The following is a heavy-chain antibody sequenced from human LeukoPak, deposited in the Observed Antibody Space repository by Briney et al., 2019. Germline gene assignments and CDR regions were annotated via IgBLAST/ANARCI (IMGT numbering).Heavy chain of an antibody. J-gene: IGHJ4*03. CDR3: TRTQCAKGVCYFYSLGYFDY. Sequence: GGSLRLSCPASGFTFGDYAMNWVRQAPGKGLEWVGFIRSKTYGGTTEYAASVKGRFTISRDDSKSIAYLQMNSLKTEDTAVYYCTRTQCAKGVCYFYSLGYFDYWGPGDLVTVSS. V-gene: IGHV3-49*04. D-gene: IGHD2-8*01. CDR1: GFTFGDYA. CDR2: IRSKTYGGTT.